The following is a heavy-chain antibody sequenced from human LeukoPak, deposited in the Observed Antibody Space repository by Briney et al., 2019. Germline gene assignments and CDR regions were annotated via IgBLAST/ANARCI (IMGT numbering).Heavy chain of an antibody. D-gene: IGHD4-23*01. CDR3: AKGYYGGNSAPGLN. CDR2: ISYDGSNK. CDR1: GFTFSSYA. V-gene: IGHV3-30-3*01. J-gene: IGHJ4*02. Sequence: PGGSLRLSCAASGFTFSSYAMHWVRQAPGKGLEWVAVISYDGSNKYYADSVKGRFTISRDNSKNTLYLQMNSLRAEDTAVYYCAKGYYGGNSAPGLNWGQGTLVTVSS.